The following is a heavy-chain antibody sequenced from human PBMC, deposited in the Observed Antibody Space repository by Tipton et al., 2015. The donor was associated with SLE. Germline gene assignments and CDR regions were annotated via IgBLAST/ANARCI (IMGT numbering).Heavy chain of an antibody. V-gene: IGHV3-53*01. Sequence: SLRLSCAASGFTVSSNYMSWVRQAPGKGLEWVSVIYSGGSTYYADSVKGRFTISRDNSKNTLYLQMNSLRAEDTAVYYCAKALRYPYYFDYWGQGTLVTVSS. CDR2: IYSGGST. D-gene: IGHD3-9*01. J-gene: IGHJ4*02. CDR3: AKALRYPYYFDY. CDR1: GFTVSSNY.